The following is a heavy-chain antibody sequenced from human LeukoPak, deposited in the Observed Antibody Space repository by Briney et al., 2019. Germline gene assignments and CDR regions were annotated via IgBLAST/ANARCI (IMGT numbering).Heavy chain of an antibody. CDR1: GFTFSNYA. CDR2: MSYDGRDE. V-gene: IGHV3-30*01. J-gene: IGHJ4*02. Sequence: GGSLRLSCAASGFTFSNYAMHWVRQAPGKGLEWLTAMSYDGRDEYHADSVKGRFTISRDTSNNTVYLQMNNLRTEDTALYYCARSLFDLRGDDYWGQGTLVTVSS. CDR3: ARSLFDLRGDDY. D-gene: IGHD3-10*02.